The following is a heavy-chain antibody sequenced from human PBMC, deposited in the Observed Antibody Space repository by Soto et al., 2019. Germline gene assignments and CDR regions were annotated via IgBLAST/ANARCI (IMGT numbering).Heavy chain of an antibody. CDR3: VADLAFCVGDCHSGPGNWFGP. D-gene: IGHD2-21*02. Sequence: GSLRLSCAASGFTFSTYAMSWVRQAPGKGLEWIGSVYYSGSTEYNPSLKSRITISVDASKNQFSLKMNSVTAADTAVYYCVADLAFCVGDCHSGPGNWFGPWGQGSLDTVSA. CDR2: VYYSGST. CDR1: GFTFSTYA. V-gene: IGHV4-59*05. J-gene: IGHJ5*02.